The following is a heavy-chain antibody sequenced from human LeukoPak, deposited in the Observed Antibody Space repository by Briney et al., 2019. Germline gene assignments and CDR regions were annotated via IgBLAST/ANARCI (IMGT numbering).Heavy chain of an antibody. CDR1: GGSITNYY. Sequence: SETLSLTCTVSGGSITNYYWSWVRQPPGKGPEWIGYIYDTGNTNYNPSLKSRVTISIDTSKNQFSLKLSSVTAADTAVYYCARGGSPKFDPWGQGNLVTVSS. D-gene: IGHD3-10*01. CDR2: IYDTGNT. J-gene: IGHJ5*02. V-gene: IGHV4-59*01. CDR3: ARGGSPKFDP.